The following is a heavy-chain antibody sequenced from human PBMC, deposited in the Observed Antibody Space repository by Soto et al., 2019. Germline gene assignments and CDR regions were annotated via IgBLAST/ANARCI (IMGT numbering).Heavy chain of an antibody. Sequence: SETLSLTWTVSGGAISSTSCNWAWIRQPPGKGLEWIGSIYYSGSTYYNPSLKSRVTISADTSKNQFSLKLSSVTAADTAVYYFVIPGNIVGCCLWSFALRGSCTLVT. V-gene: IGHV4-39*01. D-gene: IGHD2-15*01. CDR2: IYYSGST. CDR1: GGAISSTSCN. J-gene: IGHJ2*01. CDR3: VIPGNIVGCCLWSFAL.